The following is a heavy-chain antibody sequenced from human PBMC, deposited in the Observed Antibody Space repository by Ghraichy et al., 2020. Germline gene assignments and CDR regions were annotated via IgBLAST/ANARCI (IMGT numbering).Heavy chain of an antibody. CDR3: ARDQGDYDFWSGYHLNPGGY. CDR1: GFTFSSYS. CDR2: ISSSSSYT. D-gene: IGHD3/OR15-3a*01. J-gene: IGHJ4*02. Sequence: GGSLRLSCAASGFTFSSYSMNWVRQAPGKGLEWVSSISSSSSYTYYADSVKGRFTISRDNAKNSLYLKMNSLKAEDTSVYYCARDQGDYDFWSGYHLNPGGYSGQGALVTVSS. V-gene: IGHV3-21*01.